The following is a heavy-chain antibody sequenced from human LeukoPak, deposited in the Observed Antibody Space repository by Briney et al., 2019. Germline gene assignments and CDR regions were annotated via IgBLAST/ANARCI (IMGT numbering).Heavy chain of an antibody. Sequence: SGRSLRLSCAASGFSFSSHGMHWVRQAPGKGLEWVAGISYDGSNKYYADSVKGRFTISRDNSRNTLSLQMNSLRGEDTAVYYCAKGGSDDFWSGYYTGSAYYSYGMDVWGQGTTVTVSS. J-gene: IGHJ6*02. CDR2: ISYDGSNK. CDR1: GFSFSSHG. V-gene: IGHV3-30*18. D-gene: IGHD3-3*01. CDR3: AKGGSDDFWSGYYTGSAYYSYGMDV.